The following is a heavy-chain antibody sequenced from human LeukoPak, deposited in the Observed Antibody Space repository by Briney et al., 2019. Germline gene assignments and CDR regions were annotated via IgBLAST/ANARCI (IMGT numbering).Heavy chain of an antibody. CDR2: IGTAGDT. CDR1: GFTFSSYD. CDR3: ARDQWFGESPYGMDV. Sequence: PGGSLRLSCAASGFTFSSYDMHWVRQATGKGLEWVPAIGTAGDTYYPGSVKGRFTISRENAKNSLYLQMNSLRAGDTAVYYCARDQWFGESPYGMDVWGQGTTVTVSS. D-gene: IGHD3-10*01. J-gene: IGHJ6*02. V-gene: IGHV3-13*01.